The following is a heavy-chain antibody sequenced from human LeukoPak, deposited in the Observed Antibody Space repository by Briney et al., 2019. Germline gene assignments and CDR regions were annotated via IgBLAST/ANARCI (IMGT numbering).Heavy chain of an antibody. Sequence: QSGGSLRLSCAASGFTFSSYWMHWVRQAPGKGLVWVSRINSDRSSTSYGDSVKGRFTISRDNAKNTLYLQMNSLRAEDTAVYYCARDLTYYDFWSGYYSPARYYYGMDVWGQGTTVTVSS. CDR3: ARDLTYYDFWSGYYSPARYYYGMDV. V-gene: IGHV3-74*01. CDR2: INSDRSST. CDR1: GFTFSSYW. J-gene: IGHJ6*02. D-gene: IGHD3-3*01.